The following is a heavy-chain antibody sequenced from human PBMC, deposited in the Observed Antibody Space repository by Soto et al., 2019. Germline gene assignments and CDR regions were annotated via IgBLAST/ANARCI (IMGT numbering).Heavy chain of an antibody. CDR3: ARDLYYYGSGSQGLDY. CDR1: GGSISSGGYY. J-gene: IGHJ4*02. CDR2: IYYSGST. Sequence: SETLSLTCTVSGGSISSGGYYWSWIRQHPGKGLEWIGYIYYSGSTYYNPSLKSRVTISVDTSKNQFSLKLSSVTAADTAVYYCARDLYYYGSGSQGLDYWGQGTLVTVSS. V-gene: IGHV4-31*03. D-gene: IGHD3-10*01.